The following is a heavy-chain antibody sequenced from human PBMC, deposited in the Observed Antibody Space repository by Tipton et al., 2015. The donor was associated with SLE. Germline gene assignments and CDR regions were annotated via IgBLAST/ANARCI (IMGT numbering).Heavy chain of an antibody. V-gene: IGHV1-18*01. J-gene: IGHJ4*02. CDR1: GYTFSNYG. Sequence: QLVQSGGEVKNPGASVKVSCKASGYTFSNYGVSWVRQAPGQGFEWMGWFSVYDGHTNYAQNFQGRVTMTADTSTSTAYMELRSLRSDDTAMYYCARYEMTTMYYCDYWGQGTLLTVSS. CDR3: ARYEMTTMYYCDY. CDR2: FSVYDGHT. D-gene: IGHD5-24*01.